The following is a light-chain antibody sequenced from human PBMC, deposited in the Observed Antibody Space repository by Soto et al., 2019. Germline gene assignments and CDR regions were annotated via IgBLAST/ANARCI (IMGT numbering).Light chain of an antibody. Sequence: EIVLTQSPGTLSLSPGERATLSCRASQSVSSSYLAWYQQKPGQAPRLLIYDTSSRATGIPDRFSGSGSGTDFTLTISRLEPEDFAVYYCQQCDDSPLTFGQGTKVEIK. V-gene: IGKV3-20*01. CDR3: QQCDDSPLT. J-gene: IGKJ1*01. CDR2: DTS. CDR1: QSVSSSY.